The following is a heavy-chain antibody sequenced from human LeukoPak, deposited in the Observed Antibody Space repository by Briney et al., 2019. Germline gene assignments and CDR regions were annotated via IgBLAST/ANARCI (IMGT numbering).Heavy chain of an antibody. J-gene: IGHJ4*02. D-gene: IGHD3-10*01. V-gene: IGHV1-2*02. CDR3: ARGRNKWFGEYRY. CDR1: GYTFTSYY. Sequence: ASVKVSCKASGYTFTSYYMHWVRQAPGQGLEWMGWINPNSGGTNYAQKFQGRVTMTRDTSISTAYMELSRLRSDDTAVYYCARGRNKWFGEYRYWGQGTLVTVSS. CDR2: INPNSGGT.